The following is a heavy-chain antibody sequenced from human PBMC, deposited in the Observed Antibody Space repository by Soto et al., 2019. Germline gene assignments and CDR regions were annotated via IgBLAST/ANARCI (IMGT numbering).Heavy chain of an antibody. V-gene: IGHV4-59*08. CDR2: IYYSGST. J-gene: IGHJ6*03. CDR1: GGSISSYY. CDR3: ARHSSSSGFFYYYYMDV. D-gene: IGHD6-19*01. Sequence: SSETLSLTCTVSGGSISSYYWSWIRQPPGKGLEWIGYIYYSGSTNYNPSLKSRVTISVDTSKNQFSLKLSSVTAADTAVYYCARHSSSSGFFYYYYMDVWGKGTTVTVSS.